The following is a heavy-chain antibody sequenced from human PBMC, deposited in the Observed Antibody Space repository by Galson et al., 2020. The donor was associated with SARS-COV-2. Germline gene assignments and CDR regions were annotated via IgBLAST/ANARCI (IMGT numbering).Heavy chain of an antibody. CDR2: ISYDYRT. V-gene: IGHV3-43*01. Sequence: GGSLRLSCAASGFRFSSHSMHWVRQAPGKGLEWISYISYDYRTYYADSVKGRFTISRDNSKNSLYLHMSSLTTEDTALYYCANDNGWLRFDWGQGTLVTVSS. CDR1: GFRFSSHS. D-gene: IGHD5-12*01. CDR3: ANDNGWLRFD. J-gene: IGHJ4*02.